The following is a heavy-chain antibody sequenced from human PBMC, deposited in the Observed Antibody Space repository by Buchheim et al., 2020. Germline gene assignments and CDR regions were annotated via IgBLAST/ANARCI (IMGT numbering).Heavy chain of an antibody. D-gene: IGHD3-16*01. J-gene: IGHJ4*02. CDR2: TYYRSKWDN. V-gene: IGHV6-1*01. Sequence: QVQLQQSGPGLVKPSQTLSLTCAISGDSVSSNSGAWSWIRYSPSRGLEWLGRTYYRSKWDNNYAVSVRSRITIKPDTSKKPFSLQLNSVTPEDTAVYYCAGGTFSLGIDSWGQGTL. CDR3: AGGTFSLGIDS. CDR1: GDSVSSNSGA.